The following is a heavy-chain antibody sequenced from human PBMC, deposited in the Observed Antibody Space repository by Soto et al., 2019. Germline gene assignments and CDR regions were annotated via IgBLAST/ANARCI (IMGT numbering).Heavy chain of an antibody. CDR2: IFPDDSDT. J-gene: IGHJ3*02. V-gene: IGHV5-51*03. CDR3: ARCPRRCSGSVCAFDI. Sequence: EVQLVQSGAEVKKPGESLKISCKGSGYNFTHHWIGWVRQMPGKGLDWMGIIFPDDSDTRYSPSSQGHFTISADKSITTAYLQWISLKASDTAMYYCARCPRRCSGSVCAFDIWGQGTLVTVSP. CDR1: GYNFTHHW. D-gene: IGHD3-10*02.